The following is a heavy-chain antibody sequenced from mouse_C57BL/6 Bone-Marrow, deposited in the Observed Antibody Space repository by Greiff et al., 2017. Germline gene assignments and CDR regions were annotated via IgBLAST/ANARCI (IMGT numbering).Heavy chain of an antibody. D-gene: IGHD2-3*01. V-gene: IGHV5-17*01. J-gene: IGHJ3*01. CDR2: ISSGSSTI. CDR1: GFTFSDYG. Sequence: EVKVVESGGGLVKPGGSLKLSCAASGFTFSDYGMHWVRQAPGKGLEWVAYISSGSSTIYYADTVKGRFTISRDNAKNTLFLQMTSLRSEDTAMYYCASDGYSSWFAYWGQGTLVTVSA. CDR3: ASDGYSSWFAY.